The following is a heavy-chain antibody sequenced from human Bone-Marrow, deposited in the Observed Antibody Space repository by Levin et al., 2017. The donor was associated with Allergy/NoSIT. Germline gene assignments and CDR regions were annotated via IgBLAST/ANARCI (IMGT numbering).Heavy chain of an antibody. CDR2: INPNSGGT. Sequence: ASVKVSCKASGYTFTGYYMHWVRQAPGQGLEWMGWINPNSGGTNYAQKFQGRVTMTRDTSISTAYMELSRLRSDDTAVYYCARGPPMYYDFWSGSPSGDYWGQGTLVTVSS. CDR1: GYTFTGYY. CDR3: ARGPPMYYDFWSGSPSGDY. V-gene: IGHV1-2*02. J-gene: IGHJ4*02. D-gene: IGHD3-3*01.